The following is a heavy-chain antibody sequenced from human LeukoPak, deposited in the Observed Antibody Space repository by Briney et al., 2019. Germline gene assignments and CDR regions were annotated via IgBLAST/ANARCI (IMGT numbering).Heavy chain of an antibody. Sequence: PGGSLRLSCAASGFTFSSYAMHWVRQAPGKGLEWVAVISCDGSNKYYADSVKGRFTISRDNSKNTLYLQMNSLRAEDTAVYYCARVLIAAAGNYYYYYGMDVWGQGTTVTVSS. CDR3: ARVLIAAAGNYYYYYGMDV. CDR2: ISCDGSNK. D-gene: IGHD6-13*01. J-gene: IGHJ6*02. CDR1: GFTFSSYA. V-gene: IGHV3-30-3*01.